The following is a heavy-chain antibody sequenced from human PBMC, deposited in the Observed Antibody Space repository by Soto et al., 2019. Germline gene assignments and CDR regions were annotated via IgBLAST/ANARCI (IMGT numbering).Heavy chain of an antibody. CDR3: ARSPSPFPRVPDY. D-gene: IGHD2-21*01. J-gene: IGHJ4*02. Sequence: GGSLRLSCAASGFTFSSYSMNWVRQAPGKGLEWVSYISSSSSTIYYADSVKGRFTISRDNAKNSLYLQMNSLRAEDTAVYYCARSPSPFPRVPDYWGQGTLVTVSS. V-gene: IGHV3-48*01. CDR2: ISSSSSTI. CDR1: GFTFSSYS.